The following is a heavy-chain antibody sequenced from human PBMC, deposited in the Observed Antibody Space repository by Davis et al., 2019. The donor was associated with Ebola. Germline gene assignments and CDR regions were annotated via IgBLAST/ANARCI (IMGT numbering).Heavy chain of an antibody. Sequence: GESLKISCAASGFTFSSYWMSWVRQAPGKGLEWVANIKQDGSEKYYVDSVKGRFTISRDNSKNSLYLQMDSLRSEDTAFYFCAKDIRGNGWYELDSWGQGTLVTVSS. V-gene: IGHV3-7*03. J-gene: IGHJ4*02. CDR2: IKQDGSEK. D-gene: IGHD6-19*01. CDR3: AKDIRGNGWYELDS. CDR1: GFTFSSYW.